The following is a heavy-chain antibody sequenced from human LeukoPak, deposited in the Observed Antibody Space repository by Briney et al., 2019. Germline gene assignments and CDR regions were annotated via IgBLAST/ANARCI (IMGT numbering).Heavy chain of an antibody. J-gene: IGHJ4*02. V-gene: IGHV3-30*02. CDR2: IRFVGGDK. Sequence: GGSLRLSCAASGLTFSTYAMHWVRQAPGKGLEWVAFIRFVGGDKYYADSVKGRFTISRDNSKNTLYLQMNSLRAEDTAVYYCAKDLRAYDFWSGYSYYFDYWGQGTLVTISS. D-gene: IGHD3-3*01. CDR1: GLTFSTYA. CDR3: AKDLRAYDFWSGYSYYFDY.